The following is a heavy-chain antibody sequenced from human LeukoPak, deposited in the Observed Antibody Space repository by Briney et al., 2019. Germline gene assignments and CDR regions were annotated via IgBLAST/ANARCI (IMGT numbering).Heavy chain of an antibody. CDR3: ARRVGNFDY. V-gene: IGHV4-39*07. Sequence: SETLSLTCTVSGGSISSSSYYWGWIRQPPGKGLEWIGSIYYSGSTYYNPSLKSRVTISVDTSKNQFSLKLSSVTAADTAVYYCARRVGNFDYWGQGTLVTVSS. J-gene: IGHJ4*02. D-gene: IGHD2-15*01. CDR2: IYYSGST. CDR1: GGSISSSSYY.